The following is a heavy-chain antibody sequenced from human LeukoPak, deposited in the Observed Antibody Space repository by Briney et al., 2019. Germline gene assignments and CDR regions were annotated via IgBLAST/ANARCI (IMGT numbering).Heavy chain of an antibody. V-gene: IGHV1-2*04. CDR1: GYTFTSYD. Sequence: ASVKVSCKASGYTFTSYDINWVRQATGQGLEWMGWINPNSGGTNYAQKFQGWVTMTRDTSISTAYMELSRLRSDDTAVYYCAREAAAGETYYYYGMDVWGQGTTVTVSS. CDR2: INPNSGGT. CDR3: AREAAAGETYYYYGMDV. J-gene: IGHJ6*02. D-gene: IGHD6-13*01.